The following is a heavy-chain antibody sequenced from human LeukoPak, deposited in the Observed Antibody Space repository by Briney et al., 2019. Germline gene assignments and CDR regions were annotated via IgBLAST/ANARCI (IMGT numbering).Heavy chain of an antibody. Sequence: GGSLRLSCAVSGVTYRTAWMNWGRQAPGKGLEWVGRIKSKNDGGTTDYAAPVKGRFTLSRDDSKNTLYLQMTSLKTEDTAVYYCSIDLPDYRPYDFDYWGQGTLVTVSS. CDR1: GVTYRTAW. CDR3: SIDLPDYRPYDFDY. J-gene: IGHJ4*02. D-gene: IGHD4-11*01. V-gene: IGHV3-15*01. CDR2: IKSKNDGGTT.